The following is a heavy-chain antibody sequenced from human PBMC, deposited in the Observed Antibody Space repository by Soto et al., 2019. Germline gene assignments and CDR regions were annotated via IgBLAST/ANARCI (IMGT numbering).Heavy chain of an antibody. V-gene: IGHV3-30*18. CDR1: GFTFSSYG. CDR3: AKALSPGSGSGWYADGMDV. Sequence: LSLTCAASGFTFSSYGMDWVRQAPGKGLEWVAVISYDGSNKYYGDSVKGRFTISRDNSKNTLYLQMNSLRAEDTAVYYCAKALSPGSGSGWYADGMDVWGQGTTVTVSS. J-gene: IGHJ6*02. CDR2: ISYDGSNK. D-gene: IGHD6-13*01.